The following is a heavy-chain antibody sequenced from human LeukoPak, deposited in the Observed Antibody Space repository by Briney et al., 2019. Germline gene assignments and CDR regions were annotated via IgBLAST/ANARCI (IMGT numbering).Heavy chain of an antibody. CDR3: ARHGAARFDP. D-gene: IGHD6-25*01. CDR2: IYYSGST. J-gene: IGHJ5*02. V-gene: IGHV4-39*01. Sequence: PSETLSLTCTVSGGSISSGGYYWSWIRQHPGKGLEWIGYIYYSGSTYYNPSLKSRVTISVDTSKNQFSLKLSSVTAADTAVYYCARHGAARFDPWGQGTLVTVSS. CDR1: GGSISSGGYY.